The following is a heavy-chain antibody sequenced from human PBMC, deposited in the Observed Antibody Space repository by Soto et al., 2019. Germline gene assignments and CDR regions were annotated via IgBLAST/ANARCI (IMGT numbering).Heavy chain of an antibody. CDR1: GFSLSSIGVA. J-gene: IGHJ4*02. Sequence: SGPTLVNPTQTLTLTCTFSGFSLSSIGVAVGWIRQPPGKALEWLALLYWNDDRRYSPSLKSRLTITKDTSKNQVVLTMTNMDPADTATYYCAHSASVPCCYYFDSWGQGTLVTVSS. V-gene: IGHV2-5*01. CDR2: LYWNDDR. CDR3: AHSASVPCCYYFDS. D-gene: IGHD1-26*01.